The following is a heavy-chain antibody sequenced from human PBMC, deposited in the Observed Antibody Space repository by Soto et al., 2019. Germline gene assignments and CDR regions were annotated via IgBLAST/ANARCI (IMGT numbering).Heavy chain of an antibody. CDR2: ITSGGST. J-gene: IGHJ4*02. CDR3: ARADCSGGSCYGSDY. V-gene: IGHV3-23*01. Sequence: PARSLRLSCPASGFTFNTYTKRWVRQPPWKGLEWVSSITSGGSTYYTDSVKGRFTISRDNSINTLFLQVNSLRAEDTAVYYCARADCSGGSCYGSDYWGQATLVPVSS. D-gene: IGHD2-15*01. CDR1: GFTFNTYT.